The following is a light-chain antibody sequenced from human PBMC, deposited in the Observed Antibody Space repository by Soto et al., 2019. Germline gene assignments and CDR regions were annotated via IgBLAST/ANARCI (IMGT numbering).Light chain of an antibody. CDR2: DAS. CDR3: QNYDNPPFT. J-gene: IGKJ3*01. V-gene: IGKV1-33*01. Sequence: DIQMTQSPSSLSASVRDRVTITCRASQDMSSYLNWYQQIPWKVPEFLIYDASNLKTGVPSRFSGSGSGTSFTFPISSLHPEDIAPYYFQNYDNPPFTFGPGTKVEIK. CDR1: QDMSSY.